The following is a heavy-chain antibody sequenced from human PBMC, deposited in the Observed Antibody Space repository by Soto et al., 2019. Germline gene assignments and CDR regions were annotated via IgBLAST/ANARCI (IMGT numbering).Heavy chain of an antibody. CDR1: GFTFNAYA. D-gene: IGHD4-4*01. Sequence: EVQLLESGGGLVQPGGSLRLSCAASGFTFNAYAMTWVRQAPGKGLEWVSAIGGSGGNRYYADSVRGRFTISRDNSKDTVXLQMNSLRVEDTAVYYXAXXXSDYINSVDNWGQGILVTVSS. CDR3: AXXXSDYINSVDN. J-gene: IGHJ4*02. V-gene: IGHV3-23*01. CDR2: IGGSGGNR.